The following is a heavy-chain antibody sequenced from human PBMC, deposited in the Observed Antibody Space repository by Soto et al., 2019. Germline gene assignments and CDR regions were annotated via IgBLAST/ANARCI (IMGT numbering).Heavy chain of an antibody. CDR2: IYTGGST. CDR1: GFIVSNTY. J-gene: IGHJ6*02. CDR3: ARVSGYVGGMDV. D-gene: IGHD5-12*01. Sequence: EVQLVESGGGLIQPGGSLRLSCAASGFIVSNTYMSWVRQAQGKGLEWVSLIYTGGSTYYADSVKGRFTISRDNSKNTLYLQMDSLRAEDTAVYYCARVSGYVGGMDVWGQGTTVTVSS. V-gene: IGHV3-53*01.